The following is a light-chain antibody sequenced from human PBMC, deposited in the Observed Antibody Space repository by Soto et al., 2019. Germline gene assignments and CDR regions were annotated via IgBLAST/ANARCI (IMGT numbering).Light chain of an antibody. Sequence: EIVLTQSPGTLSLSPGERATLSCRASQSVSSSYVAWYQQNRGQAPRLLIYGASSRAPGIPDRFGGSGSGTDFTLTISRLEPEDFAVYYCQQYGSSRWTFGQGTKVEIK. CDR3: QQYGSSRWT. J-gene: IGKJ1*01. V-gene: IGKV3-20*01. CDR2: GAS. CDR1: QSVSSSY.